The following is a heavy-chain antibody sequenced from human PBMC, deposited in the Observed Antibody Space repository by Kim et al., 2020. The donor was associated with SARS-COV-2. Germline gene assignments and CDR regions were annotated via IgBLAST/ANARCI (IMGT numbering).Heavy chain of an antibody. J-gene: IGHJ4*02. CDR3: ERGWFGQVGDY. CDR2: ITISGYI. Sequence: GGSLRLSCVASGASFSSYTMTWVRQAPGKGLEWVSSITISGYIYYADSVRGRFTTSRDNAQSSLYLQMDSLRVEDTAVYYCERGWFGQVGDYWGQGTLVTVSS. CDR1: GASFSSYT. V-gene: IGHV3-21*01. D-gene: IGHD3-10*01.